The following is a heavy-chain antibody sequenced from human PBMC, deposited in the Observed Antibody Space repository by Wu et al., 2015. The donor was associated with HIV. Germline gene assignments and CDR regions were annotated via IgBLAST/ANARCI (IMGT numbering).Heavy chain of an antibody. V-gene: IGHV1-69*12. J-gene: IGHJ4*02. CDR2: IIPLFGTA. Sequence: QVQLVQSGAEVKKPGSSVKVSCKASGGFFRSFAFSWVRQAPGQGLEWMGGIIPLFGTANYAQKFQGRVTITADESTSTAYMELSSLRSEDTAVYYCARSDDSSGYYYYFDYWARERWSPSPQ. CDR3: ARSDDSSGYYYYFDY. CDR1: GGFFRSFA. D-gene: IGHD3-22*01.